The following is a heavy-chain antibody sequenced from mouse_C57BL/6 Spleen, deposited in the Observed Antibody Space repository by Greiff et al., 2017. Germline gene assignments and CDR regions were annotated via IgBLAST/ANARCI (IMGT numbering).Heavy chain of an antibody. CDR2: IDPSDSET. CDR3: AKGPYYGSYGGFAY. J-gene: IGHJ3*01. CDR1: GYTFTSYW. D-gene: IGHD2-10*01. V-gene: IGHV1-52*01. Sequence: QVQLQQPGAELVRPGSSVKLSCKASGYTFTSYWMHWVKQRPIQGLEWIGNIDPSDSETHYNQKFKDKATLTVDKSTSTAYMQRSSLTSEDSAVYYCAKGPYYGSYGGFAYWGQGTLVTVSS.